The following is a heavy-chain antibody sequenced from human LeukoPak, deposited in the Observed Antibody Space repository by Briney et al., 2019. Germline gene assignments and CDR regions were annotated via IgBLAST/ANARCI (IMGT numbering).Heavy chain of an antibody. CDR1: GGSISSGSYY. J-gene: IGHJ5*02. Sequence: SETLSLTCTVSGGSISSGSYYWSWIRQPAGTGLEWIGRIYTSGSTNYNPSLKSRVTISVDTSKNQFSLKLSSVTAADTAVYYCARGRTYYDFWSGHQGNWFDPWGQGTLVTVSS. CDR2: IYTSGST. V-gene: IGHV4-61*02. D-gene: IGHD3-3*01. CDR3: ARGRTYYDFWSGHQGNWFDP.